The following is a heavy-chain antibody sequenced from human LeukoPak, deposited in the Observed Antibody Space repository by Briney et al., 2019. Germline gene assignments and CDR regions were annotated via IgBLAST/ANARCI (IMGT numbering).Heavy chain of an antibody. D-gene: IGHD2-8*01. J-gene: IGHJ4*02. Sequence: PSETLSLTCTVSGGSISSSSYYWGWIRQPPGKGLGWIGSICYSGSTYYNPSLKSRVTISVDTSKNQFSLKLSSVTAADTAVYYCARRLYAYQPKSGFDYWGQGTLVTVSS. CDR3: ARRLYAYQPKSGFDY. V-gene: IGHV4-39*01. CDR2: ICYSGST. CDR1: GGSISSSSYY.